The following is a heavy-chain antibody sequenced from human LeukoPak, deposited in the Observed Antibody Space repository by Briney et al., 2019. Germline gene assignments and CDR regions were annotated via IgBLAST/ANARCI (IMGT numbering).Heavy chain of an antibody. Sequence: ASVKVSFKASGYTLTNYYMHWVRQAPGQGLEWMGLINPTGSSTNYAQKFRGRVTMTRDTSTSTVYMELSSLRSEDTAAYYCAREESGGYFDYWGQGTLVTVSS. D-gene: IGHD2-8*02. CDR2: INPTGSST. J-gene: IGHJ4*02. V-gene: IGHV1-46*01. CDR3: AREESGGYFDY. CDR1: GYTLTNYY.